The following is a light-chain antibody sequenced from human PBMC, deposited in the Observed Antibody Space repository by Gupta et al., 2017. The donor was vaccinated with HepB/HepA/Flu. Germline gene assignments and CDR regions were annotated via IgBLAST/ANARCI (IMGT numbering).Light chain of an antibody. Sequence: DIQMTQSPSTLSASVGDRVTITCRASQSISNWLAWYQQKAGKAPKLLIYKASSLESGVPSRFSGSGSGAEFPLTISSLQPDDFATYYCQQYNSQGTFGQGTKVEIK. CDR2: KAS. V-gene: IGKV1-5*03. J-gene: IGKJ1*01. CDR3: QQYNSQGT. CDR1: QSISNW.